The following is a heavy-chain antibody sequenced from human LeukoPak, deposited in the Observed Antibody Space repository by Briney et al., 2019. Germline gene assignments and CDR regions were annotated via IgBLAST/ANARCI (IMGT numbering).Heavy chain of an antibody. Sequence: SETLSLTCAVSGYSISSGYYWGWIRQPPRKGLEGIGSIYHSGSTYYNPSLKSRVTISVDTSKNQFSLELSSVTAADTAVYYCARHLGTSSLTRYYYYVDVWGKGTTVTVSS. D-gene: IGHD3-3*02. CDR3: ARHLGTSSLTRYYYYVDV. CDR2: IYHSGST. CDR1: GYSISSGYY. V-gene: IGHV4-38-2*01. J-gene: IGHJ6*03.